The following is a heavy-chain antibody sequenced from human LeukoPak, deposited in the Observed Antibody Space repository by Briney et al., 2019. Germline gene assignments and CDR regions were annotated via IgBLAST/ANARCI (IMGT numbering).Heavy chain of an antibody. Sequence: SVKVSCKASGGTFSSYAISWVRQAPGQGLEWMGGIIPIFGTENYAQKFQGRVTITADESTSTAYMELSSLRSEDTAVYFCARSVGTIWTLDYWGQGTLVTVSS. D-gene: IGHD7-27*01. J-gene: IGHJ4*02. CDR1: GGTFSSYA. CDR3: ARSVGTIWTLDY. CDR2: IIPIFGTE. V-gene: IGHV1-69*01.